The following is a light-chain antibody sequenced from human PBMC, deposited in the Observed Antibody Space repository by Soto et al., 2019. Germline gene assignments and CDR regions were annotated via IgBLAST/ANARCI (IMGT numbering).Light chain of an antibody. Sequence: QSALTQPASVSGSPGQSITISCTGTSSDVGGYNYVSWFQQHPGRAPKLKIYEVSNRPSGVSNRFSGSKSGTTASLSISGLQAEDEADYYCSSFTTSNTPHFVFGTGTKVTVL. V-gene: IGLV2-14*01. J-gene: IGLJ1*01. CDR2: EVS. CDR1: SSDVGGYNY. CDR3: SSFTTSNTPHFV.